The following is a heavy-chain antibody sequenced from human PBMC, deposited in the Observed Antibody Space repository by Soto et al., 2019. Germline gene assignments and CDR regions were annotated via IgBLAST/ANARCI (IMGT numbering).Heavy chain of an antibody. D-gene: IGHD4-17*01. J-gene: IGHJ4*02. CDR3: ARDKLDDYGGNSGPPFDY. Sequence: ASVKVSCKASGYTFTSYYMHWVRQAPGQGLEWMGIINPSGGSTSYAQKFQGRVTMTRDTSTSTVYMELSSLRSEDTAVYYCARDKLDDYGGNSGPPFDYWGQGTLVTVSS. V-gene: IGHV1-46*01. CDR2: INPSGGST. CDR1: GYTFTSYY.